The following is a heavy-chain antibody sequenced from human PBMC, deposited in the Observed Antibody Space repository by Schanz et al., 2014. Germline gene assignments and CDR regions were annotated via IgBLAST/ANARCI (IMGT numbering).Heavy chain of an antibody. D-gene: IGHD3-10*01. CDR1: GFTFSTFA. J-gene: IGHJ4*02. CDR3: AKYRGYYRVSGSYRELEY. Sequence: EVQLLESGGGLVQPGGSLRLSCSASGFTFSTFAMHWVRQAPGKGLEWVSVIGVDGTTTYYADSVKGRFTISRDNSKNTLYLQMNSLRPEDTAVYYCAKYRGYYRVSGSYRELEYWGQGTLVTVSS. CDR2: IGVDGTTT. V-gene: IGHV3-23*01.